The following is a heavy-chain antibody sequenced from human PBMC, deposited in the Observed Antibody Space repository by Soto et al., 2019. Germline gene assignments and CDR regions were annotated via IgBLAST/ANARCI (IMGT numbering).Heavy chain of an antibody. CDR1: GGSFSCYY. D-gene: IGHD3-3*01. J-gene: IGHJ4*02. CDR3: ARVSGPGEGLRFLEWLLPNYYFDY. V-gene: IGHV4-34*01. CDR2: INHSGGT. Sequence: SETLSLTCAVYGGSFSCYYWSWIRQPPGKGLEWIGEINHSGGTNYNPSLKSRVTISVDTSKNQFSLKLSSVTAADTAVYYCARVSGPGEGLRFLEWLLPNYYFDYWGQGTLVTVSS.